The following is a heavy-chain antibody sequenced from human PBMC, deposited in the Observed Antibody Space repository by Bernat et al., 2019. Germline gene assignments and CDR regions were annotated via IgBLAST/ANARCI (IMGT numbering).Heavy chain of an antibody. CDR3: ARGGGYCSGGSCQKFIDY. CDR2: IIPIFGTA. Sequence: QVQLVQSGAEVKKPGSSVKVSCKASGGTFSSYAISWVRQAPGQGLEWMGGIIPIFGTANYAQKFQGKVTITADESTSTAYMELSSLRSEDTAVYYCARGGGYCSGGSCQKFIDYWGQGTLVTVSS. D-gene: IGHD2-15*01. CDR1: GGTFSSYA. V-gene: IGHV1-69*12. J-gene: IGHJ4*02.